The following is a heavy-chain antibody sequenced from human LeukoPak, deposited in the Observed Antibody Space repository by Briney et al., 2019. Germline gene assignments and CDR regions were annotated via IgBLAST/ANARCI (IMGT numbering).Heavy chain of an antibody. CDR1: GFTFSNYY. CDR2: ISSSGSTI. V-gene: IGHV3-11*01. CDR3: ARDLGWYIKYGMDV. D-gene: IGHD6-19*01. Sequence: PGGSLRLSCAASGFTFSNYYMSWIRQAPGKGLEWVSYISSSGSTIYYADSVKGRFTVSRDNAKNSPYLQMNSLRAEDTAVYYCARDLGWYIKYGMDVWGQGTTVTVS. J-gene: IGHJ6*02.